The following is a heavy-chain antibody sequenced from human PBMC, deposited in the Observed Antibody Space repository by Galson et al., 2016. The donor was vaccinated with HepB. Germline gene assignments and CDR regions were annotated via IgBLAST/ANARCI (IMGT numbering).Heavy chain of an antibody. CDR2: VYSSDYT. V-gene: IGHV4-59*01. CDR3: AKFNPVDGFDV. CDR1: GGSTISYY. Sequence: TLSLTCTVSGGSTISYYWGWVRQPPGKGLEWIGYVYSSDYTNYNPSLRSRVTVSVATSNHQFSLRLTSVTAADTGVDYCAKFNPVDGFDVWGQGTMVTVSS. J-gene: IGHJ3*01.